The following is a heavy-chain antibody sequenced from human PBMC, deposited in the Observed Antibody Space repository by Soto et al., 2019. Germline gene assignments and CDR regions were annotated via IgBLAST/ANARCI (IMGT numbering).Heavy chain of an antibody. CDR2: ISYTGST. V-gene: IGHV4-59*08. Sequence: PSETLSLTXSVSGGSINSYYWGWIRQPPGKGLEWIGYISYTGSTDYSPSLKSRVTISVDTSKNQFSLKVRSVTAADTAIYFCARHYPIGNNWNYFDYWGWGTLVTVSS. CDR3: ARHYPIGNNWNYFDY. D-gene: IGHD1-1*01. CDR1: GGSINSYY. J-gene: IGHJ4*02.